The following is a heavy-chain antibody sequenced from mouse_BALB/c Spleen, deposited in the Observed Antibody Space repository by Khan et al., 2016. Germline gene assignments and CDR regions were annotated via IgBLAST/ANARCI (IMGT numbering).Heavy chain of an antibody. CDR3: AEDYYGSNWFAY. Sequence: QIQLVQSGPELKKPGETVKISCKASGYTFTNYGMTWVKQAPGKGLKWMGWINTNTGEPTYAEEFKGRFAFSLGTSARTAYLQIHNLKYEDTATYFCAEDYYGSNWFAYWGQGTLVTVSA. CDR1: GYTFTNYG. J-gene: IGHJ3*01. D-gene: IGHD1-1*01. CDR2: INTNTGEP. V-gene: IGHV9-3*02.